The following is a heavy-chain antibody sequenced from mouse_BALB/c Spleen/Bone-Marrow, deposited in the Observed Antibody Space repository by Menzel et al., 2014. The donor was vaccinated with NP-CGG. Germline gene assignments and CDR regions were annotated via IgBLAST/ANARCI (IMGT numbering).Heavy chain of an antibody. CDR1: GYTFSSYW. V-gene: IGHV1-9*01. CDR2: ILPGSGST. Sequence: QVQLKQSGAELMKPGASVKISCKATGYTFSSYWIEWVKQRPGHGLEWIGEILPGSGSTNYNEKFKGKATFTADTSSNTAYMQLSSLTSEDSAVYYCARSGDYRWGMDYWGQGTSVTVSS. CDR3: ARSGDYRWGMDY. J-gene: IGHJ4*01. D-gene: IGHD5-5*01.